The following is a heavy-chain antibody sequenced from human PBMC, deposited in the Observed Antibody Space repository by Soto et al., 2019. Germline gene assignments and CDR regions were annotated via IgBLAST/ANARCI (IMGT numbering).Heavy chain of an antibody. CDR2: IYYSGST. Sequence: SETLSLTCTVSGGSISIYYWSWIRQPPGKGLEWIGYIYYSGSTNYNPSLKSRVTISVDTSKNQFSLKLSSVTAADTAVYYCARLDYDFWSGSQIPYYMDVWGKGTTVTVSS. CDR3: ARLDYDFWSGSQIPYYMDV. D-gene: IGHD3-3*01. J-gene: IGHJ6*03. CDR1: GGSISIYY. V-gene: IGHV4-59*08.